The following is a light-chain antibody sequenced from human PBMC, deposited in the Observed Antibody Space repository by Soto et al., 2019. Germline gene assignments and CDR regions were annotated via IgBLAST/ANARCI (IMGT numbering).Light chain of an antibody. CDR2: GAS. V-gene: IGKV3-15*01. CDR3: QQYKNWPLT. Sequence: ETVMTQSPYTLSLSPGERATLSCRASQSVSDNLAWYQQRPGQGPRLLIYGASTRATGIPARFSGSGSGTEFTLTISSLQSEDFAVYYCQQYKNWPLTFGGGTKVDIK. CDR1: QSVSDN. J-gene: IGKJ4*01.